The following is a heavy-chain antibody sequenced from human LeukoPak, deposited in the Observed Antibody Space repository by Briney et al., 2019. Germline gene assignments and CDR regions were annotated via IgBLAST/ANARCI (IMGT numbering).Heavy chain of an antibody. V-gene: IGHV4-39*07. J-gene: IGHJ4*02. CDR3: ARVVGATTLDY. CDR1: GGSISSSSYY. CDR2: ISYSGST. Sequence: KPSETLSLTCTVSGGSISSSSYYWDWIRQPPGKGLEWIGSISYSGSTYYNPSLKSRVTISEDTSKNQFSLKLSSVTAADTATYYCARVVGATTLDYWGQGTLVTVSS. D-gene: IGHD1-26*01.